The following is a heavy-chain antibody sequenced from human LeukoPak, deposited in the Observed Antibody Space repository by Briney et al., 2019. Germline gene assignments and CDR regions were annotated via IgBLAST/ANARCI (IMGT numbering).Heavy chain of an antibody. V-gene: IGHV1-8*01. Sequence: ASAKVSCKASGYTFTSYDINWVRQATGQGLEWMGWMNPNSGNTGYAQKFQGRVTMTRNTSISTAYMELSSLRSEDTAVYYCARGSYGSGKRWFDPWGQGTLVTVSS. J-gene: IGHJ5*02. CDR2: MNPNSGNT. D-gene: IGHD3-10*01. CDR3: ARGSYGSGKRWFDP. CDR1: GYTFTSYD.